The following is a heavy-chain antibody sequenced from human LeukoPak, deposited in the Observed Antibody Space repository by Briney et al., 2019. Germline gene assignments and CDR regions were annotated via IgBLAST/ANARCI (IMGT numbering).Heavy chain of an antibody. CDR1: GGSLSGYD. D-gene: IGHD2-2*01. CDR3: APAPKADV. Sequence: SETLSLTCAVYGGSLSGYDWSWIGQPPGKVLEWLWEINHTVSTNYTPSLNSPVTISVHTSKNQFSLNLSSVTSADTAVYYCAPAPKADVWGKGTTVTASS. CDR2: INHTVST. V-gene: IGHV4-34*01. J-gene: IGHJ6*04.